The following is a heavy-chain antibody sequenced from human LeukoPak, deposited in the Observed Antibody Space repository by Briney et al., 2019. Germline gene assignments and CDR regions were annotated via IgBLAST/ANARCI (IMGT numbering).Heavy chain of an antibody. V-gene: IGHV4-38-2*02. D-gene: IGHD3-22*01. Sequence: PSETLSLTCTVSGYSISSGYYWGWIRQPPGKGLEWIGSIYHSGSTYYNPSLKSRVTISVDTSKNQFSLKLSSVTAADTAVYYCARVSCYDSSGYRLWYFDLWGRGTLVTVSS. J-gene: IGHJ2*01. CDR3: ARVSCYDSSGYRLWYFDL. CDR2: IYHSGST. CDR1: GYSISSGYY.